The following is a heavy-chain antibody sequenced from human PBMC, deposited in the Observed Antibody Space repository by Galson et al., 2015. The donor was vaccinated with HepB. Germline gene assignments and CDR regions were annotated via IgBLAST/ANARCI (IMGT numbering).Heavy chain of an antibody. CDR2: INGDGSST. Sequence: SLRLSCAASGFTFSTYWMHWVRQTPGEGLVWVSRINGDGSSTAYADSVKGRFTISRDSAKNTLHLQMNRLRAEDTAVYFCVRGYSGTYRADYWGQGTLVTGSS. D-gene: IGHD1-26*01. CDR1: GFTFSTYW. J-gene: IGHJ4*02. CDR3: VRGYSGTYRADY. V-gene: IGHV3-74*01.